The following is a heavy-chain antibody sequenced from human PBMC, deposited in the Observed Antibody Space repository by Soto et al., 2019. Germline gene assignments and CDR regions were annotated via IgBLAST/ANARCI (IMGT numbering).Heavy chain of an antibody. CDR1: GFTFSNYH. D-gene: IGHD3-22*01. V-gene: IGHV3-11*01. CDR2: ISNSGNTI. Sequence: GGSLRLSCTASGFTFSNYHMSWIRQAPGKGLEWISYISNSGNTIYYADSVKGRFTISRDNAKNSLYLQMNSLRVEDTAVYYCARGHDSSGGVDYWGQGTLVTV. CDR3: ARGHDSSGGVDY. J-gene: IGHJ4*02.